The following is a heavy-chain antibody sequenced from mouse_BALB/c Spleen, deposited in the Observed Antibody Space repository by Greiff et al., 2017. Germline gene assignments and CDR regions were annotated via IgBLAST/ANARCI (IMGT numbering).Heavy chain of an antibody. CDR1: GFTFSSYY. V-gene: IGHV5-6-2*01. D-gene: IGHD2-3*01. J-gene: IGHJ4*01. Sequence: EVKLVESGGGLVKLGGSLKLSCAASGFTFSSYYMSWVRQTPEKRLELVAAINSNGGSTYYPDTVKGRFTISRDNAKNTLYLQMSSLKSEDTALYYCARRGDGYYYYAMDYWGQGTSVTVSS. CDR3: ARRGDGYYYYAMDY. CDR2: INSNGGST.